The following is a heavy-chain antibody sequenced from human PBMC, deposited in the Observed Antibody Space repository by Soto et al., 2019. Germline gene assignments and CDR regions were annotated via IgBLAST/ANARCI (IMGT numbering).Heavy chain of an antibody. Sequence: SVKVSCKASGGTFSSYTISWVRQAPGQGLEWMGRFNPDHGKTNYAQKFQGRVTMTEDTSTDTAYMELSSLRSEDTAVYYCATLGGYCSGGSCYRGPSFDYWGQGTLVTVSS. CDR3: ATLGGYCSGGSCYRGPSFDY. J-gene: IGHJ4*02. CDR1: GGTFSSYT. CDR2: FNPDHGKT. D-gene: IGHD2-15*01. V-gene: IGHV1-69*02.